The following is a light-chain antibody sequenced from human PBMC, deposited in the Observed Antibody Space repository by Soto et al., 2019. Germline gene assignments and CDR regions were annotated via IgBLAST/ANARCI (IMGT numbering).Light chain of an antibody. CDR2: GAS. CDR3: QQYNNWPPMA. Sequence: EIVMTQSPATLSVSPGERATLSCRASQSVSSNLAWYQQKPGQAPRLLIYGASTRATGIPARVSGSGSGTEFTLTISSLQSEDVAVYYCQQYNNWPPMAFGQGTKVEIK. V-gene: IGKV3-15*01. J-gene: IGKJ1*01. CDR1: QSVSSN.